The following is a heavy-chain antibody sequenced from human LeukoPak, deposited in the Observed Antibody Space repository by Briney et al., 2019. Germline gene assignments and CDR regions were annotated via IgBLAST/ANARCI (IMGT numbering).Heavy chain of an antibody. CDR3: ARDLYCYDSSPFFDY. D-gene: IGHD3-22*01. J-gene: IGHJ4*02. V-gene: IGHV1-2*02. CDR1: GYTFTGYY. CDR2: INPNSGGT. Sequence: ASVKVSCKASGYTFTGYYMHWVRQAPGQGLEWMGWINPNSGGTNYAQKFQGRVTMTRDTSISTAYMELSRLRSDDTAVYYCARDLYCYDSSPFFDYWGQGTLVTVSS.